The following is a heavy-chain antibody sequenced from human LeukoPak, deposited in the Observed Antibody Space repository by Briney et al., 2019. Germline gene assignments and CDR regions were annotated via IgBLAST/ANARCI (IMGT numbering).Heavy chain of an antibody. CDR3: ASSLWDH. V-gene: IGHV4-34*01. CDR2: INHSGST. CDR1: GGSFSGYY. Sequence: SETLSLTCAVYGGSFSGYYWSWICQPPGKGLDWIGGINHSGSTNYNPSLKSRVTISLDTSKHQSSLKLSSVPAADTAVYDGASSLWDHWGQRTLVPVPT. D-gene: IGHD3-10*01. J-gene: IGHJ4*02.